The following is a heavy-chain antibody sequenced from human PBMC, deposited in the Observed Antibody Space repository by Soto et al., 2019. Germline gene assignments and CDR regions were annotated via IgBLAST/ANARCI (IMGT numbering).Heavy chain of an antibody. CDR2: IIPIFGTA. CDR1: RPPFSSYS. V-gene: IGHV1-69*13. Sequence: ASVQVSCKVSRPPFSSYSICRVRHPPGQALEWMGGIIPIFGTANYAQKFQGRVTIAADESTSTAYMELSSLRSEDTAVYYCAGYSSSSPIPPVLGAFDIWGQGTMVTVSS. D-gene: IGHD6-6*01. CDR3: AGYSSSSPIPPVLGAFDI. J-gene: IGHJ3*02.